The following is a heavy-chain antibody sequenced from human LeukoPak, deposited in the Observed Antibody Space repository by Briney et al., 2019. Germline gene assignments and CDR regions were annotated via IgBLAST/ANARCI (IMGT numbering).Heavy chain of an antibody. CDR1: GFTVSSNY. V-gene: IGHV3-74*01. J-gene: IGHJ3*01. CDR2: INADGSTA. Sequence: GGSLRLSCAASGFTVSSNYMSWVRQAPGKGLEWVSLINADGSTATYADSVKGRFTISRDNARNTLSLQMNSLTIEDTAVYYCVVVVEPPDSDGFDVWGQGTMITVSP. D-gene: IGHD1-14*01. CDR3: VVVVEPPDSDGFDV.